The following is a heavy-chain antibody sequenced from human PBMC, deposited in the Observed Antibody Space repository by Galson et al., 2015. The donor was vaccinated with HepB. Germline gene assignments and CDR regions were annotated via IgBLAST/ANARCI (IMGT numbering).Heavy chain of an antibody. D-gene: IGHD1-26*01. V-gene: IGHV1-2*02. J-gene: IGHJ4*02. CDR2: INPNSGGT. Sequence: SVKVSCKASGYTFTGYYMHWVRQAPGQGLEWMGWINPNSGGTNYAQKFQGRVTMTRDTSISTAYMELSRLRSDDTAVYYCARVIVGATRSFDYWGQGTLVTVSS. CDR3: ARVIVGATRSFDY. CDR1: GYTFTGYY.